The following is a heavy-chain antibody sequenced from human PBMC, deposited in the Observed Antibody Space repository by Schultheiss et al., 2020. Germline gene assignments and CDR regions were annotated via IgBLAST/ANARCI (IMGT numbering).Heavy chain of an antibody. CDR2: ISSNGGST. J-gene: IGHJ6*02. D-gene: IGHD2-15*01. CDR3: ARDPSRVLLYGMDV. CDR1: GFTFSSYS. Sequence: GGSLRLSCAASGFTFSSYSMNWVRQAPGKGLEYVSAISSNGGSTYYANSVKGRFTISRDNSKNTLYLQMGSLRAEDMAVYYCARDPSRVLLYGMDVWGQGTTVTVAS. V-gene: IGHV3-64*01.